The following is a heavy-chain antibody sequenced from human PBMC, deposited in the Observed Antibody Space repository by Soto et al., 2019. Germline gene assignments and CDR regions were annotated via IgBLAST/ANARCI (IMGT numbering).Heavy chain of an antibody. V-gene: IGHV4-59*08. Sequence: QVQLQQSGPGLVKPSETLSLTCTVSSGPSRSHNWGWIRQPPGGGLEWIGYIYHTGDTSYNPSLISPATISAYTSTDPVSLSLASMRASDTAVDDCVRQQIADRQGLVEVWGQGIRV. CDR3: VRQQIADRQGLVEV. CDR2: IYHTGDT. CDR1: SGPSRSHN. J-gene: IGHJ6*02. D-gene: IGHD3-16*02.